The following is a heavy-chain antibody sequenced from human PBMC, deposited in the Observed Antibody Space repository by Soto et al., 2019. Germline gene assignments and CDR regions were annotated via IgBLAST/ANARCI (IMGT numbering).Heavy chain of an antibody. D-gene: IGHD2-2*01. CDR3: ARAVVVPAARTPYYYYGMDV. V-gene: IGHV1-8*01. Sequence: ASVKVSCKASGYTFTSYDINWVRQATGQGLEWMGWMNPNSGNTGYAQKFQGRVTMTRNTSISTAYMELSSLRSEDTAVYYCARAVVVPAARTPYYYYGMDVWGQGTTVTVSS. CDR2: MNPNSGNT. CDR1: GYTFTSYD. J-gene: IGHJ6*02.